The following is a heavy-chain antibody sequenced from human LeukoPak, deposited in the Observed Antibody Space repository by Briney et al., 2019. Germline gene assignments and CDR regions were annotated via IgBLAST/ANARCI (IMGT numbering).Heavy chain of an antibody. Sequence: GASVKVSCKASGYTFTGYYMHWVRQAPGQGLEWMGWISAYNGNTNYAQKLQGRVTMTTDTSTSTAYMELRSLRSDDTAVYYCARDKYYYMDVWGKGTTVTVSS. CDR1: GYTFTGYY. V-gene: IGHV1-18*04. CDR3: ARDKYYYMDV. J-gene: IGHJ6*03. CDR2: ISAYNGNT.